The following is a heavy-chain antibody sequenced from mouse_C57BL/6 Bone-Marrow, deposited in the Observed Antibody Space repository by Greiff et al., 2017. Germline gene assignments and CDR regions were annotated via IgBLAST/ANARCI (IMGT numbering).Heavy chain of an antibody. V-gene: IGHV1-69*01. CDR2: IDPSDSYT. CDR1: GYTFTSYW. CDR3: ARWDWDYFDY. J-gene: IGHJ2*01. D-gene: IGHD4-1*01. Sequence: QVQLQQPGAELVMPGASVKLSCKASGYTFTSYWMHWVKQRPGQGLEWIGEIDPSDSYTNYNQKFKGKSTLTVDKSSSTAYMQLSSLTSEDSAVYHCARWDWDYFDYWGQGTTLTVSS.